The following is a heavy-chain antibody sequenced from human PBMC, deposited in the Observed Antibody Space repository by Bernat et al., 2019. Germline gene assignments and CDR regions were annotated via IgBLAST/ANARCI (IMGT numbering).Heavy chain of an antibody. CDR2: ISSSSYI. V-gene: IGHV3-21*01. D-gene: IGHD2-15*01. CDR1: GFTFSSYS. CDR3: ARSGGSCCPFDY. J-gene: IGHJ4*02. Sequence: EVQLVESGGGLVKPGGSLRLSCAASGFTFSSYSMNWVRQAPGKGLEWVSSISSSSYIYYADSVKGRFTISRDNAKNSLYLQMNSLRAEDTAVYYCARSGGSCCPFDYWGQGTLVTVSS.